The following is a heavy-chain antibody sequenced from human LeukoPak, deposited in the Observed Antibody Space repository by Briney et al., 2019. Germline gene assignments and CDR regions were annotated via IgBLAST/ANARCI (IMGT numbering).Heavy chain of an antibody. CDR3: ARPKMATISNDFDY. CDR1: GGTFSSYA. Sequence: ASVKVSCKASGGTFSSYAISWVRQAPGQGLEWMGRIIPILGIANYAQKFQGRVTITADKSTSTAYMELSSLRSEDTAVYYCARPKMATISNDFDYWGQGTLVTVSS. D-gene: IGHD5-24*01. CDR2: IIPILGIA. V-gene: IGHV1-69*04. J-gene: IGHJ4*02.